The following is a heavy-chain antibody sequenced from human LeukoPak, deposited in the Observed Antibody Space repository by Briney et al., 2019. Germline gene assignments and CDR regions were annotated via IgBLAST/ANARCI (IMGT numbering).Heavy chain of an antibody. CDR2: IGGSGGGI. Sequence: PGGSLRLSCAASRFTFSSYAMSWVRQAPGMRLEWASTIGGSGGGIYYADSVKGRFTISRDNSQSTLYLQMNSLRAEDTAVYYCAKYRGFGDSYDSWGQGTLVTVSS. D-gene: IGHD3-10*01. CDR1: RFTFSSYA. J-gene: IGHJ4*02. CDR3: AKYRGFGDSYDS. V-gene: IGHV3-23*01.